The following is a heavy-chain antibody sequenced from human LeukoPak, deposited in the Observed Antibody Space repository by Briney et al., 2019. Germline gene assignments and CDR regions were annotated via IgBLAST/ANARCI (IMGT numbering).Heavy chain of an antibody. CDR2: IRYDGSNK. CDR3: AKAPNYYGSGSYYTLYYYYGMDV. CDR1: GFIFSSYG. J-gene: IGHJ6*02. D-gene: IGHD3-10*01. Sequence: PGGSLRLSCAASGFIFSSYGMHWVRQAPGKGREGVAFIRYDGSNKYYADSVKGRFTSSRDNSKNPLYLQMNSLRAEDTAVYYCAKAPNYYGSGSYYTLYYYYGMDVWGQGTTVTVSS. V-gene: IGHV3-30*02.